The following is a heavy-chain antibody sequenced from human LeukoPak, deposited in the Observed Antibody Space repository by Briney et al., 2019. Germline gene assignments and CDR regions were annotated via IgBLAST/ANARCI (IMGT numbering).Heavy chain of an antibody. V-gene: IGHV4-4*07. CDR1: GGSISSYY. CDR2: IYTSGGT. CDR3: AREKVTGGRGMDV. J-gene: IGHJ6*02. Sequence: SETLSLTCTVSGGSISSYYWSWLWQPAGKGLEWIGRIYTSGGTNYNPSLKSRVTMSVDTSKNQFSLNLSSVTAADTAVYYCAREKVTGGRGMDVWGRGTTVTVSS. D-gene: IGHD2-21*02.